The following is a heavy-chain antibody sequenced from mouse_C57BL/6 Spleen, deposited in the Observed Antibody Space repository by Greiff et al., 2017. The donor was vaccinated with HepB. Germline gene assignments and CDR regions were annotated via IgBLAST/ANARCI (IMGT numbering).Heavy chain of an antibody. V-gene: IGHV5-4*01. CDR2: ISDGGSYT. Sequence: EVKLVESGGGLVKPGGSLKLSCAASGFTFSSYAMSWVSQTPEKRLEWVATISDGGSYTYYPDNVKGRFTISRDNANNNLYMQMSHLKSEDTAMYYCARDGEFSTAVVATEYFDVWGTGTTVTVSS. D-gene: IGHD1-1*01. J-gene: IGHJ1*03. CDR1: GFTFSSYA. CDR3: ARDGEFSTAVVATEYFDV.